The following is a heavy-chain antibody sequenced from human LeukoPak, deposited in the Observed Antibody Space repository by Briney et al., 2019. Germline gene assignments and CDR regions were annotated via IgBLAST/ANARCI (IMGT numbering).Heavy chain of an antibody. D-gene: IGHD6-13*01. CDR2: IYYSGST. CDR1: GGSISSYY. V-gene: IGHV4-59*08. J-gene: IGHJ4*02. Sequence: SETLSLTCTVSGGSISSYYWSWIRQPPGKGLEWIGYIYYSGSTNYNPSLKSRVTISVDTSKNQFSLKLSSVTAADTAVYYCARHEQVSYIAAAGHWDYWGQGTLVTVSS. CDR3: ARHEQVSYIAAAGHWDY.